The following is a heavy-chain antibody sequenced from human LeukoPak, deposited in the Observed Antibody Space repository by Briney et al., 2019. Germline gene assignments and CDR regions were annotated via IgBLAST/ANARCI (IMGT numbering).Heavy chain of an antibody. V-gene: IGHV3-11*01. Sequence: PGGSLRLSCAASGFTFTDFYMSWVRQAPGKGLEWVAYLSPDARTDYYAASVKGRFAISRDNTKNSVDLHMNRRRLEYTAVYYCARYAVCGGCSSSMDHWGQGNLVTVST. CDR3: ARYAVCGGCSSSMDH. D-gene: IGHD2-21*01. J-gene: IGHJ4*02. CDR2: LSPDARTD. CDR1: GFTFTDFY.